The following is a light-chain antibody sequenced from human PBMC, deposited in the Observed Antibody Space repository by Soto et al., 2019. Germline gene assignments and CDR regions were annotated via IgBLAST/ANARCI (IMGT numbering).Light chain of an antibody. Sequence: EIVLTQSPGTLSLSPGERATLSCRAGQSVSSNSLAWYQQKPGQAPRLLIYDASIRATGIPDRFSGSGSGTDFSLPIRRLEPEDFAVYYCQQYGNSPQTFGQGTKVEVK. CDR2: DAS. J-gene: IGKJ1*01. V-gene: IGKV3-20*01. CDR3: QQYGNSPQT. CDR1: QSVSSNS.